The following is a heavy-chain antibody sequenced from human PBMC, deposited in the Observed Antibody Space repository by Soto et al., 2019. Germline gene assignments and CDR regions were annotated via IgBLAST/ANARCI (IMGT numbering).Heavy chain of an antibody. CDR2: IHSSGSI. CDR1: GGSISSDAYD. V-gene: IGHV4-30-4*01. J-gene: IGHJ1*01. Sequence: PSETLSLTCTVSGGSISSDAYDWSWIRQAPGRGLEWIGYIHSSGSIYYNPSLKSRATMSIDTAGKQFSLKVSSVTVADTAVYYCARDLDGLHDDPSCPFPRPGWGQGTLVTVSS. CDR3: ARDLDGLHDDPSCPFPRPG. D-gene: IGHD3-16*01.